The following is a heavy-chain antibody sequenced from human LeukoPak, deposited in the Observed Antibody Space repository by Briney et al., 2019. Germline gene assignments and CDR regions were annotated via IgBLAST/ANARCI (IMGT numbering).Heavy chain of an antibody. D-gene: IGHD6-19*01. CDR3: TRSDCSSGRCPGFDN. CDR2: TYYRSKWFI. V-gene: IGHV6-1*01. Sequence: SQTFSLTCSISGDSVSSNSAAWNWIRQSPSRGLEWLGRTYYRSKWFINYAPSVKSRIIINPDTPKNQVSLQLNSVTPEDTAVYYCTRSDCSSGRCPGFDNWGQGTLVTVSS. J-gene: IGHJ4*02. CDR1: GDSVSSNSAA.